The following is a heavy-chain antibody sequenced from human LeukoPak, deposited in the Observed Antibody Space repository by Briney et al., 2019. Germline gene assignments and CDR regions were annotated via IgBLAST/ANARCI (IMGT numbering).Heavy chain of an antibody. CDR1: GFTFSSYA. CDR2: ISYDGSNK. Sequence: GGSLRLSCAASGFTFSSYAMHWVRQAPGKGLEWVAVISYDGSNKYYADSVKGRFTISRGNSKSTLYLQMNSLRAEDTAVYYCATDLLGQADYWGQGTLVTVSS. V-gene: IGHV3-30*01. J-gene: IGHJ4*02. CDR3: ATDLLGQADY.